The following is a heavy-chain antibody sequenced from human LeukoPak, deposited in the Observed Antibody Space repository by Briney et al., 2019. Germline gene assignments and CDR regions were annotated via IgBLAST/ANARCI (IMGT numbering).Heavy chain of an antibody. CDR2: INHSGST. CDR3: ARGVVRGVNPYYYYYGMDV. CDR1: GGSFSGYY. V-gene: IGHV4-34*01. Sequence: SETLSLTCAVYGGSFSGYYWSWIRQPPGKGLKWIGEINHSGSTNYNPSLKSRVTISVDTSKNQFSLKLSSVTAADTAVYYCARGVVRGVNPYYYYYGMDVWGQGTTVTVSS. D-gene: IGHD3-10*01. J-gene: IGHJ6*02.